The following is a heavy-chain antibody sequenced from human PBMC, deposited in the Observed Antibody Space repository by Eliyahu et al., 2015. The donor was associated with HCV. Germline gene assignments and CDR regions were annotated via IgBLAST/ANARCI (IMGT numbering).Heavy chain of an antibody. Sequence: EVQLVESGGGLVKPGGSLRLSCAASGFTFXSYSMNWVRQAPGKGLGWVSSISSSSSYIYYADSVKGRFTISRDNAKNSLYLQMNTLRAEDTAVYYCARDAGGWLPSEYFDLWGRGTLVTVSS. CDR1: GFTFXSYS. D-gene: IGHD5-12*01. J-gene: IGHJ2*01. CDR2: ISSSSSYI. CDR3: ARDAGGWLPSEYFDL. V-gene: IGHV3-21*01.